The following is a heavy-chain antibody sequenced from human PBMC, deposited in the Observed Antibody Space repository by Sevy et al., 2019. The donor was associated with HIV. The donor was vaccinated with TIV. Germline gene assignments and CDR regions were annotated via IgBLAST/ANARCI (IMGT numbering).Heavy chain of an antibody. J-gene: IGHJ4*02. CDR1: GFTFSTYS. Sequence: GGSLRLSCAASGFTFSTYSMNWVRQAPGKGLEWVSYLSSSSRTIFYADSVKGRFTISRDNAKKSLYLQMDSLTAEDTAVYYCARDEQTYGDYDYFDYWGQGTLVTVSS. D-gene: IGHD4-17*01. CDR3: ARDEQTYGDYDYFDY. V-gene: IGHV3-48*01. CDR2: LSSSSRTI.